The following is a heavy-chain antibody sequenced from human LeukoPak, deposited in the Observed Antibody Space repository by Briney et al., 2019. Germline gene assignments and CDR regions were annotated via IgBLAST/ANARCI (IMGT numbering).Heavy chain of an antibody. CDR2: ISGSGGST. V-gene: IGHV3-23*01. CDR1: GGSFSGYY. J-gene: IGHJ4*02. D-gene: IGHD4-17*01. Sequence: ETLSLTCAVYGGSFSGYYWSWVRQAPGKGLEWVSAISGSGGSTYYADSVKGRFTISRDNSKNTLYLQMNSLRAEDTAVYYCAKDEVHSLDYGGNSLYFDYWGQGTLVTVSS. CDR3: AKDEVHSLDYGGNSLYFDY.